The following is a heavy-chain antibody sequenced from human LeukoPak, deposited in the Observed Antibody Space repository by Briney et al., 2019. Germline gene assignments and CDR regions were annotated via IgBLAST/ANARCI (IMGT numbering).Heavy chain of an antibody. J-gene: IGHJ6*03. V-gene: IGHV4-30-4*08. CDR2: IYYSGST. CDR3: ARDLGATYYYYYMDV. CDR1: GGSISSGDYY. Sequence: SETLSLTCTVSGGSISSGDYYWSWIRQPPGKGLEWIGYIYYSGSTYYNPSLKSRVTISVDTSKNQFSLKLSSVTAADTAVYYCARDLGATYYYYYMDVWGKRTTVTVSS.